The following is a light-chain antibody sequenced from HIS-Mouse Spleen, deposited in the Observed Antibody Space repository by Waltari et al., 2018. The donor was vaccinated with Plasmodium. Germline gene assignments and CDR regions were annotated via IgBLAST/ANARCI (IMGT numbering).Light chain of an antibody. V-gene: IGKV3-15*01. J-gene: IGKJ4*01. Sequence: VMTHSPATLPVSPVETATLSCRPSQSVSSNLAWYQQKPGQAPRLLIYGASTRATGIPARFSGSGSGTEFTLTISSMQSEDFAVYYCQQYNNWPLTFGGGTKVEIK. CDR3: QQYNNWPLT. CDR2: GAS. CDR1: QSVSSN.